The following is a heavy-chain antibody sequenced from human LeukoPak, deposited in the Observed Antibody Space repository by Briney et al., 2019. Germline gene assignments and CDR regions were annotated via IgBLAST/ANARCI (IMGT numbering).Heavy chain of an antibody. CDR2: INPNSGGT. V-gene: IGHV1-2*02. Sequence: ASVKVSCKASGYTFTGYYMHWVRQAPGQGLEWMGWINPNSGGTNYAQKFQGRVTMTRDTSISTAYMELSGLRSDDTAVYYCARPRGGYDFWSGYPSLFDIWGQGTMVTVSS. CDR3: ARPRGGYDFWSGYPSLFDI. CDR1: GYTFTGYY. D-gene: IGHD3-3*01. J-gene: IGHJ3*02.